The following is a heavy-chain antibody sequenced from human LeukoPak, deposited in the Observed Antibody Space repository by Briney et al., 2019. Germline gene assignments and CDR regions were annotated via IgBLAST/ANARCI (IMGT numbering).Heavy chain of an antibody. CDR2: INHSGST. Sequence: PSETLSLTCAVYGGSFSGYYWSWIRQPPGKGLEWIGEINHSGSTNYNPSLKSRVTISVDTSKNQFSLKLSSVTAADTAVYYCARTGSSSSLIDYWGQGTLVTVSS. J-gene: IGHJ4*02. V-gene: IGHV4-34*01. D-gene: IGHD6-6*01. CDR1: GGSFSGYY. CDR3: ARTGSSSSLIDY.